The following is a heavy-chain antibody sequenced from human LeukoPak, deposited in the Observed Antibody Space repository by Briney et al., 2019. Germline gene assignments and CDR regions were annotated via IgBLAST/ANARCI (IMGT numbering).Heavy chain of an antibody. CDR3: AKARPVEWELYYIYQDFDF. CDR2: ISGSGGST. J-gene: IGHJ4*02. Sequence: GGSLRLSCAASGFTFSNYAMSWVRQAPGKGLEWVSVISGSGGSTYYTDSVKGRFTISRDNSKNKLYMQMYSLRAEDTDVYYCAKARPVEWELYYIYQDFDFWGQGTLVTVSS. D-gene: IGHD1-26*01. V-gene: IGHV3-23*01. CDR1: GFTFSNYA.